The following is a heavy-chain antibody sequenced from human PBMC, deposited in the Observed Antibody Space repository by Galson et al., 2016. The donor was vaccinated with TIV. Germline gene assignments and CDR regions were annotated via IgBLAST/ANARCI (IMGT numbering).Heavy chain of an antibody. J-gene: IGHJ4*02. D-gene: IGHD3-22*01. CDR1: GYTLSEIA. CDR2: FDPEAGRT. V-gene: IGHV1-24*01. Sequence: SVKVSCKVSGYTLSEIAMHWVRQAPGKGPEWMRGFDPEAGRTIYAQKFHGRVTVTEGTATDTAYMEVNNLRSDDTAVYYCATVAWFPGLSLDSWGQGTLVTVSS. CDR3: ATVAWFPGLSLDS.